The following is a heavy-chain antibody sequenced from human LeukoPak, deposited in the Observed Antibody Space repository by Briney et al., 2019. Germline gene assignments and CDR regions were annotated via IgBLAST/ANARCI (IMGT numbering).Heavy chain of an antibody. Sequence: SETLSLTCTVSGGSISSYYWSWIRQPPGKGLEWIGYIYYSGSTNYNPSLQSRVTVSIDTSKNQFSLRLSSVTAADTALYYCAGDHYYDGRGRFDPWGQGTLVTVSS. CDR1: GGSISSYY. V-gene: IGHV4-59*12. J-gene: IGHJ5*02. CDR3: AGDHYYDGRGRFDP. D-gene: IGHD3-16*01. CDR2: IYYSGST.